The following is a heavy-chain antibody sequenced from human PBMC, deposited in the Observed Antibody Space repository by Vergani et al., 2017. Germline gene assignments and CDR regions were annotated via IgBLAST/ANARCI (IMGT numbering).Heavy chain of an antibody. CDR2: INTNTGNP. CDR1: GYTFTSYA. V-gene: IGHV7-4-1*02. CDR3: TSDFGSTTAWLVGYYGMDV. D-gene: IGHD3-10*01. Sequence: QVQLVQSGSELKKPGASVKVSCKASGYTFTSYAMNWVRQAPGQGLEWMGWINTNTGNPTYAQGFTGRFVFSLDTSVSTAYLKISSLKAEDTAVYSCTSDFGSTTAWLVGYYGMDVWGQGTTVTVSS. J-gene: IGHJ6*02.